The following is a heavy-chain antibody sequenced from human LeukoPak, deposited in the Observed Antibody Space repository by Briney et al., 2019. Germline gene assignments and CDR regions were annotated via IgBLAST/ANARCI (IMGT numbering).Heavy chain of an antibody. J-gene: IGHJ4*02. V-gene: IGHV4-4*07. CDR1: GGSISSYY. Sequence: KTSETLSLTCTVSGGSISSYYWSWIRQPAGKGLEWIGRIYTSGSTNYNPSLKSRVTMSVDTSKNQFSLKLSSVTAADTAVYYCAREGPDYDYVWGSYRPSAIDYWGQGTLVTVSS. D-gene: IGHD3-16*02. CDR3: AREGPDYDYVWGSYRPSAIDY. CDR2: IYTSGST.